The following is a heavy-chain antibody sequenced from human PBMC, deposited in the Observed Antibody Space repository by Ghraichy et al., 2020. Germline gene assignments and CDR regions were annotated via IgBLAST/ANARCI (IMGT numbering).Heavy chain of an antibody. CDR2: IYYNGDT. CDR3: ARVKSWESYYFDY. CDR1: GGSISSSSYY. Sequence: SQTLTLICSVSGGSISSSSYYWGWIRQPPGKGLEWIGTIYYNGDTYYHSPLKSRVTISVDTSENQFSLKLSSVTAADTAVYYCARVKSWESYYFDYWGQGTLVTVSS. D-gene: IGHD6-13*01. V-gene: IGHV4-39*01. J-gene: IGHJ4*02.